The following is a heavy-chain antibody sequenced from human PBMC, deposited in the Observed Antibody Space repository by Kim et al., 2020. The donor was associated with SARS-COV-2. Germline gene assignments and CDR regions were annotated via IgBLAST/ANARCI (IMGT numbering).Heavy chain of an antibody. CDR3: ARGVYSYGSHFDY. D-gene: IGHD5-18*01. V-gene: IGHV4-34*01. CDR2: INHSGST. J-gene: IGHJ4*02. Sequence: SETLSLTCAVYGGSFSGYYWSWIRQPPGKGLEWIGEINHSGSTNYNPSLKSRVTISVDTSKSQFSLKLSSVTAADTAVYYCARGVYSYGSHFDYWGQGTLVTVSS. CDR1: GGSFSGYY.